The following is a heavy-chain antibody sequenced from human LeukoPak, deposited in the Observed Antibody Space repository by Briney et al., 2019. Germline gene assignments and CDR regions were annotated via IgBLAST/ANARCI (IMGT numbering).Heavy chain of an antibody. D-gene: IGHD3-3*01. CDR3: AKDDPFWSGYYYYGMDV. V-gene: IGHV3-23*01. CDR2: IGGSGGST. CDR1: GFTFSSYA. Sequence: GGSLRLSCAASGFTFSSYAMSWVRQAPGKGLEWVSAIGGSGGSTYYADSVKGRFTISRDNSKNTLYLQMNSLRAEDTAVYYCAKDDPFWSGYYYYGMDVWGQGTTVTVSS. J-gene: IGHJ6*02.